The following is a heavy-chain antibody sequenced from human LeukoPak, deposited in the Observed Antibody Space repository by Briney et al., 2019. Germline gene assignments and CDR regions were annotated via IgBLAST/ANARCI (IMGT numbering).Heavy chain of an antibody. CDR3: ATSYYDSSGKYYFDY. CDR1: GYTLTELS. D-gene: IGHD3-22*01. Sequence: GASVKVSCKVSGYTLTELSMHWVRQAPGKGLEWMGGFDPEDGETIYAQKFQGRVTMTEDTSTDTAYMELSSLRSEDTAVYYCATSYYDSSGKYYFDYWGQGTLVTVSS. CDR2: FDPEDGET. V-gene: IGHV1-24*01. J-gene: IGHJ4*02.